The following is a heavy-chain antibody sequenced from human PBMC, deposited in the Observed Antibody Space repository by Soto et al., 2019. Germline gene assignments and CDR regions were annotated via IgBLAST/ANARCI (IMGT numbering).Heavy chain of an antibody. J-gene: IGHJ4*02. Sequence: EVQLLESGGGLVQPGGSLRLSCAASGFTFSSYAMSWVRQAPGKGLEWVSAISGSGGSTYYADSVKGRFTISRDNSKNSLYPPMNSLSAVDTAVYYCAKHRAVTRESDIDYWGQGTLVTVSS. CDR3: AKHRAVTRESDIDY. D-gene: IGHD4-17*01. CDR1: GFTFSSYA. CDR2: ISGSGGST. V-gene: IGHV3-23*01.